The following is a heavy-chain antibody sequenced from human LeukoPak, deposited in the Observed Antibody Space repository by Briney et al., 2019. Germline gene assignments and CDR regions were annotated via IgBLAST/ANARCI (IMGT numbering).Heavy chain of an antibody. CDR1: GYTFTSYD. Sequence: ASVKVSCKASGYTFTSYDINWVRQATGQGLEWMGWMNPNSGNTGYAQKFQGRVTMTRNTSISTAYMELRSLRSDDTAVYYCARDPTRGYCTNGVCSRYYFDYWGQGTLVTVSS. J-gene: IGHJ4*02. CDR2: MNPNSGNT. V-gene: IGHV1-8*01. D-gene: IGHD2-8*01. CDR3: ARDPTRGYCTNGVCSRYYFDY.